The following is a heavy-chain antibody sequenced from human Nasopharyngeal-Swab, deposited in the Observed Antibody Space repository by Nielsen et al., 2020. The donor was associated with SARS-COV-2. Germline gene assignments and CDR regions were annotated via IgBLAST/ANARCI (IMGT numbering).Heavy chain of an antibody. D-gene: IGHD6-13*01. J-gene: IGHJ6*02. CDR3: ARAGRAAAAPSYGMDV. CDR2: ISAYNGNT. V-gene: IGHV1-18*01. CDR1: GYTFTSYA. Sequence: ASVKVSCKASGYTFTSYAMHWVRQAPGQRLEWMGWISAYNGNTNYAQKLQGRVTMTTDTSTSTAYMELRSLRSDDTAVYYCARAGRAAAAPSYGMDVWGQGTTVTVSS.